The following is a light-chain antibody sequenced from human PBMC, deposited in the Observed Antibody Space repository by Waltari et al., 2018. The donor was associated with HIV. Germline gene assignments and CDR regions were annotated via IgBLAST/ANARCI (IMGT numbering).Light chain of an antibody. Sequence: IFLTPSPATLSVSPGQRATLSCRASQSVSSNLAWYQQKPGQAPRLLLYRASTRTTGIPARFSGSGSGTEFTLTISSLQSEDFAVYYCQQYNDWPRGPFGQGTRLEIK. J-gene: IGKJ2*01. CDR1: QSVSSN. V-gene: IGKV3-15*01. CDR2: RAS. CDR3: QQYNDWPRGP.